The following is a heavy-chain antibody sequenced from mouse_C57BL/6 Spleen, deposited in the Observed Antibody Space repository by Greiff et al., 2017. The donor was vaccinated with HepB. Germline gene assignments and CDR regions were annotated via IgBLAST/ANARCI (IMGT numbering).Heavy chain of an antibody. CDR3: ARGGNYDYDVGFAY. V-gene: IGHV1-39*01. D-gene: IGHD2-4*01. Sequence: VQLQQSGPELVKPGASVKISCKASGYSFTDYNMNWVKQSNGKSLEWIGVINPNYGTTSYNQKFKGKATLTVDQSSSTAYMQLNSLTSEDSAVYCCARGGNYDYDVGFAYWGQGTLVTVSA. CDR2: INPNYGTT. J-gene: IGHJ3*01. CDR1: GYSFTDYN.